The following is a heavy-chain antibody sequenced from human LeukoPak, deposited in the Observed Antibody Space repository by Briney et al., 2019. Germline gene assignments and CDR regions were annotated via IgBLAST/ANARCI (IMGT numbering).Heavy chain of an antibody. CDR1: GGTFSSYA. Sequence: SVKVSRKASGGTFSSYATSWVRQAPGQGRERRGGVTPIFGTSNYAQKLQGRFTITTEESTSTAYIKLRSRRSEVTPVNSWARDRGDIVPHYSFDSWGQGTLVTVSS. V-gene: IGHV1-69*05. CDR3: ARDRGDIVPHYSFDS. D-gene: IGHD2-8*01. CDR2: VTPIFGTS. J-gene: IGHJ4*02.